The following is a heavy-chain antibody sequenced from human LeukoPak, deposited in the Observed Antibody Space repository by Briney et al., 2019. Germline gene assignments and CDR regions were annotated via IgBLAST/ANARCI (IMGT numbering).Heavy chain of an antibody. CDR3: ARRSSSWFRGGNWFDP. Sequence: SETLSLTCAVYGGSFSGYYWSWIRQPPGKGLEWIGEINHSGSTNYNPSLKSQVTISVDTSKNQFSLKLSSVTAADTAVYYCARRSSSWFRGGNWFDPWGQGTLVTVSS. J-gene: IGHJ5*02. CDR1: GGSFSGYY. V-gene: IGHV4-34*01. D-gene: IGHD6-13*01. CDR2: INHSGST.